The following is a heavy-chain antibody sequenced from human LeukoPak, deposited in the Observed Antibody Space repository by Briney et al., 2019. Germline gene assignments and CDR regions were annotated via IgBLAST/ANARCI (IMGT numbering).Heavy chain of an antibody. D-gene: IGHD2-8*01. CDR3: TRVVNGGHFDY. Sequence: SETLSLTCSVSGASINNYYWTWIRQPPGKGLEWIGYVYHTGASGYHPSLKSRVAKSLDTSKNQVSLNLRSVTAADTAVYFCTRVVNGGHFDYWGQGTLVTVSS. V-gene: IGHV4-59*01. CDR1: GASINNYY. J-gene: IGHJ4*02. CDR2: VYHTGAS.